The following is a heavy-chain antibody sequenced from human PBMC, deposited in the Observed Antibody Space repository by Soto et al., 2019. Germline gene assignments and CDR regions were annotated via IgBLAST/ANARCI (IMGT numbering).Heavy chain of an antibody. CDR3: AREYALRVSYYYDSRSYYFDY. V-gene: IGHV4-31*03. Sequence: SETLSLTCTVSGGSISSGGYYWSWIRQHPGKGLEWIGYIYYSGSTYYNPSLKSRVTISVDTSKNQFSLKLSSATAEDTAVYYCAREYALRVSYYYDSRSYYFDYWGQRTLVPVSS. J-gene: IGHJ4*02. CDR1: GGSISSGGYY. D-gene: IGHD3-22*01. CDR2: IYYSGST.